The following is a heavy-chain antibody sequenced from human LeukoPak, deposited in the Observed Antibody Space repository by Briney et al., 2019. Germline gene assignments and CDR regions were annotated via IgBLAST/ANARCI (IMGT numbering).Heavy chain of an antibody. CDR3: ARVNTPVATFDY. CDR2: ISHSATT. D-gene: IGHD2-15*01. J-gene: IGHJ4*02. V-gene: IGHV4-38-2*02. Sequence: SETLSLTCNVSGYSISSTFYGAWIRPPPGKGLEWIATISHSATTYYTPSLKSRLTMSVATSKNPFSLKLSSATVADTADYYCARVNTPVATFDYWGQGTLVTVSS. CDR1: GYSISSTFY.